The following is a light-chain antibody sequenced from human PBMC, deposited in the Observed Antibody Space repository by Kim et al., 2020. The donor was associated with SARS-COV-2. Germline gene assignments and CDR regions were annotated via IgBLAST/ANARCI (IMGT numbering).Light chain of an antibody. Sequence: GKSITISCTGTSSDIGGYNFVSWYQQPPGRAPKLMIYDVSHRPSGVSNRFSGSKSGSTASLTISGLQAEDEADYYCSSFTASTLYVFGDGTKVTVL. CDR1: SSDIGGYNF. V-gene: IGLV2-14*03. CDR3: SSFTASTLYV. J-gene: IGLJ1*01. CDR2: DVS.